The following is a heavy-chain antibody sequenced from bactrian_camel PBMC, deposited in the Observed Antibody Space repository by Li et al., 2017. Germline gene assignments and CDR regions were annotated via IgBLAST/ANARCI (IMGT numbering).Heavy chain of an antibody. CDR1: GFTFSNIL. CDR3: ATQSTYGGDWTIPAGT. Sequence: HVQLVESGGGSVQAGGSLGLSCAASGFTFSNILLHWVRQAPGKGLEWVSGVANGGSGAAYYGDSVKGRFTISRDNAKNTLYLFLSSLNSEDTAMYYCATQSTYGGDWTIPAGTWGQGTQVTVS. J-gene: IGHJ4*01. D-gene: IGHD6*01. V-gene: IGHV3S1*01. CDR2: VANGGSGAA.